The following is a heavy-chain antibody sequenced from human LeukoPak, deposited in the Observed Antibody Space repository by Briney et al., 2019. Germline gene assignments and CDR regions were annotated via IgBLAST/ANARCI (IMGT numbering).Heavy chain of an antibody. Sequence: GGSLRLSCAASGFTFSTYWMHWVRQAPGKGLVWVSLINSDGSTATYADSVKGRFTISRDNAKNTLYLQMNSLRAEDTAVYYGARDLMGSLDYWGQGTLVTVSS. J-gene: IGHJ4*02. D-gene: IGHD3-10*01. V-gene: IGHV3-74*01. CDR2: INSDGSTA. CDR3: ARDLMGSLDY. CDR1: GFTFSTYW.